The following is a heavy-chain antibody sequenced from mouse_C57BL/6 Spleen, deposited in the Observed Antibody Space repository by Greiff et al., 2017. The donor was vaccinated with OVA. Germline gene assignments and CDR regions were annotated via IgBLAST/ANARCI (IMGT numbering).Heavy chain of an antibody. CDR3: AIYRGSSWSAMDY. CDR2: IHPSDSDT. CDR1: GYTFTSYW. V-gene: IGHV1-74*01. Sequence: QVQLKQPGAELVKPGASVKVSCKASGYTFTSYWMHWVKQRPGQGLEWIGRIHPSDSDTNSNQKFKGKATLTVDKSSSTAYMQLSSLTSEDSAVYYCAIYRGSSWSAMDYWGQGTSVTVSS. D-gene: IGHD1-1*01. J-gene: IGHJ4*01.